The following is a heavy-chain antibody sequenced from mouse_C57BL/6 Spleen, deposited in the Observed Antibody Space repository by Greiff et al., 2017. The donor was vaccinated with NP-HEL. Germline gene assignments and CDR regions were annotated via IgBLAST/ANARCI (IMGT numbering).Heavy chain of an antibody. CDR3: ARSWVPFDY. V-gene: IGHV1-82*01. J-gene: IGHJ2*01. Sequence: VQGVESGPELVKPGASVKISCKASGYAFSSSWMNWVKQRPGKGLEWIGRIYPGDGDTNYNGKFKGKATLTADKSSSTAYMQLSSLTSEDSAVYFCARSWVPFDYWGQGTTLTVSS. D-gene: IGHD2-14*01. CDR1: GYAFSSSW. CDR2: IYPGDGDT.